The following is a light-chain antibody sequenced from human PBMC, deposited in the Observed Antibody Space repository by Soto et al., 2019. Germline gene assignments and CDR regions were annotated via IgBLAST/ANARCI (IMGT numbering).Light chain of an antibody. CDR3: SSYTSSGTRV. CDR2: EVS. CDR1: TSDVGGYNF. Sequence: QSALTQPASVSGSPGQSITISCTGTTSDVGGYNFVSWYQLHPGKAPKLIIFEVSNRPSGVSNRFSGSKSGNTASLTISGLQAEDEADYYCSSYTSSGTRVFGTGTKVTVL. J-gene: IGLJ1*01. V-gene: IGLV2-14*01.